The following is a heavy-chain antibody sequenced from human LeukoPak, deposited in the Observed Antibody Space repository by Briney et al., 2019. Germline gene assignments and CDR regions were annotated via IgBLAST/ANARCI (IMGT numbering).Heavy chain of an antibody. CDR1: GLTFSSYW. J-gene: IGHJ4*02. CDR2: INSDGSST. V-gene: IGHV3-74*01. Sequence: PGGSLRLSCVASGLTFSSYWMHWVRQAPGKGLVWVSRINSDGSSTSYADSVKGRFTISRDNAKNTLYLQMNSLRAEDTAVYYCARRSSGSPPYYFGYWGQGTLVTVSS. D-gene: IGHD1-26*01. CDR3: ARRSSGSPPYYFGY.